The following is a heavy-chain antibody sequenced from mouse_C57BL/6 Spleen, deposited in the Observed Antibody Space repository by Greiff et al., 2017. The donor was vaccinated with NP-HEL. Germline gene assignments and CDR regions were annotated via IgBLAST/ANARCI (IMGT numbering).Heavy chain of an antibody. CDR3: ARDGYEGNRGYFDY. D-gene: IGHD2-3*01. Sequence: EVKLVESGGGLVKPGGSLKLSCAASGFTFSSYAMSWVRQTPEKRLEWVATISDGGSYTYYPDNVKGRCTITRDNAKNSLYLQLSQLKSEDTALYYCARDGYEGNRGYFDYWGQGTTLTVSS. CDR2: ISDGGSYT. J-gene: IGHJ2*01. CDR1: GFTFSSYA. V-gene: IGHV5-4*01.